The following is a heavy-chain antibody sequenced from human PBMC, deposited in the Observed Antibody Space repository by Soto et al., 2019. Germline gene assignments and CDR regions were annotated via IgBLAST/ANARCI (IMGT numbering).Heavy chain of an antibody. V-gene: IGHV1-69*13. CDR1: GGTFSSYA. J-gene: IGHJ3*02. CDR2: IIPIFGTA. CDR3: ARPHCSGGSCYRAWGAFDI. D-gene: IGHD2-15*01. Sequence: SVKVSCKASGGTFSSYAISWVRQAPGQGLEWMGGIIPIFGTANYAQKFQGRVTITADECTSTAYMELSSLRSEDTAVYYCARPHCSGGSCYRAWGAFDIWGQGTMVTVSS.